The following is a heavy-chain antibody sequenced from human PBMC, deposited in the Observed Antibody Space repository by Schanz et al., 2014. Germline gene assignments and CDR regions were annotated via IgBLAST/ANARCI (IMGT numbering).Heavy chain of an antibody. Sequence: QVQLVESGGGLVKPGGSLRLSCAASGFIFNDYYMNWIRQAPGKGLEWLSYISRDGTTSYYADSVKGRFTISRDNAKNSLYLEMTSLRSEDTAVYYCARDGVDAAAGGNYWGQGTLVTVSS. CDR1: GFIFNDYY. CDR3: ARDGVDAAAGGNY. V-gene: IGHV3-11*01. J-gene: IGHJ4*02. D-gene: IGHD6-13*01. CDR2: ISRDGTTS.